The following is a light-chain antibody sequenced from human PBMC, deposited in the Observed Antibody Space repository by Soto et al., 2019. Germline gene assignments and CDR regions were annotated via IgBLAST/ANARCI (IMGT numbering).Light chain of an antibody. CDR1: QGIDSS. V-gene: IGKV1-9*01. CDR3: QQLHDYPIT. CDR2: AAS. J-gene: IGKJ5*01. Sequence: ILLTQSPSSLSASVGDRVTSTCRASQGIDSSFAWYQEKPGKAPKLLIYAASSLQSGVPSRFSGSGSGTDFTLTISSLQPEDFATYYCQQLHDYPITFGQGTRLEIK.